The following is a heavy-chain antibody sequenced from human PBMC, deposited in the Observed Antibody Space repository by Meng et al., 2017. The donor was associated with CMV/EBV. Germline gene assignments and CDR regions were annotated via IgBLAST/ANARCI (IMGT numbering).Heavy chain of an antibody. J-gene: IGHJ4*02. V-gene: IGHV3-23*01. CDR2: ISGSGGST. CDR3: LLVFGRGVIDY. Sequence: EVELLVCGGGLVEPGGPLGLSRAASGFTFSSYAMSWVRQAPGKGLEWVSAISGSGGSTYYADSVKGRFTISRDNSKNTLYLQMNSLRAEDTAVYYCLLVFGRGVIDYWGQGTLVTVSS. CDR1: GFTFSSYA. D-gene: IGHD3-3*02.